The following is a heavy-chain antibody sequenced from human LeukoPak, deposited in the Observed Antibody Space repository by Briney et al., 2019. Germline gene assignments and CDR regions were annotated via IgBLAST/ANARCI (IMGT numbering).Heavy chain of an antibody. V-gene: IGHV4-30-2*06. CDR1: NESVSRGSYS. D-gene: IGHD6-13*01. CDR3: ARSPRDSSSWSITSFDY. Sequence: SETLSLTCAVANESVSRGSYSWSWIRQSPGKGLEWIGYIYYTGGTYYNPSLKSRVTISVDTSKNQFSLKLSSVTAADTAVYYCARSPRDSSSWSITSFDYWGQGTLVTVSS. CDR2: IYYTGGT. J-gene: IGHJ4*02.